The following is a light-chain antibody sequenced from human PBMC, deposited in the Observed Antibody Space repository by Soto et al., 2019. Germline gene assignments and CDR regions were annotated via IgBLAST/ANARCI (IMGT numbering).Light chain of an antibody. CDR2: EGS. V-gene: IGLV2-23*01. Sequence: QSVLTQPASVSGSPGQSITISCTGTSSDIGGSILVSWYQQEPGKAPKLMIYEGSKRPSGVSNRFSGSKSGNTASLTISGLQAEDEGQYYCCSYVGSDTYVIFGGGTKLTVL. CDR3: CSYVGSDTYVI. CDR1: SSDIGGSIL. J-gene: IGLJ2*01.